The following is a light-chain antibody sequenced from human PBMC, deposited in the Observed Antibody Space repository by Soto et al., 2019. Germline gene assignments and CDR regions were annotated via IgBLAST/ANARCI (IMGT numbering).Light chain of an antibody. J-gene: IGKJ1*01. V-gene: IGKV3-20*01. CDR2: GAS. Sequence: EIVLTQSPGTLSLSPGERATLSCRASQSVSSSYLAWYQQKPGQAPRILIYGASSRATGIPDRFSGSGSGTDFTLTISRMELEDFAVYYCRQYGSSPWTFGQGTKVEIK. CDR3: RQYGSSPWT. CDR1: QSVSSSY.